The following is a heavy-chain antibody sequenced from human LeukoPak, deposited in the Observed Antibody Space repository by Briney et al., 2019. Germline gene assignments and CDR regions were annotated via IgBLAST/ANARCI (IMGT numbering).Heavy chain of an antibody. CDR3: ATTKQWLAFDI. CDR1: GDSISNYF. V-gene: IGHV4-59*01. J-gene: IGHJ3*02. CDR2: VHNNVNI. Sequence: ASETLSLTCTVSGDSISNYFWSWIRLAPGKGLEWIGYVHNNVNINYNPALKSRVTILLDRSKNQFSLKLTSMTAADTALYYCATTKQWLAFDIWGQGTMVTVSS. D-gene: IGHD6-19*01.